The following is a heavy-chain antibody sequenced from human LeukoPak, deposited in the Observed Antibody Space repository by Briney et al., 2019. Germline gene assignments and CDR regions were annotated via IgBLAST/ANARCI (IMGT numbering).Heavy chain of an antibody. J-gene: IGHJ4*02. CDR3: ARTNPVYGDYDY. CDR2: IYPDGST. Sequence: PGGSLRLSCAVSGLTVTYNYRSWDRQAPGKGLEWVSVIYPDGSTYHADSVKGRFTISRDNSKNTLFLQMNTLRADDTAVYHCARTNPVYGDYDYWGQGTLVTVSS. V-gene: IGHV3-53*01. D-gene: IGHD4-17*01. CDR1: GLTVTYNY.